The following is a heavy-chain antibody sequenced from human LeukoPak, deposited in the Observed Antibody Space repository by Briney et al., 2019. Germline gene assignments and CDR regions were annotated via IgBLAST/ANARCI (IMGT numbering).Heavy chain of an antibody. CDR2: INPGDSDT. Sequence: GESLKISCXVSGYSFTSYWIGWVRQMPGKGLEWMGIINPGDSDTTYSPSFQGQVTISADKSISTAYLQWTSLKASDTAMYYCARQYLSGHTDYWGPGTLVTVSS. J-gene: IGHJ4*02. CDR3: ARQYLSGHTDY. CDR1: GYSFTSYW. D-gene: IGHD6-19*01. V-gene: IGHV5-51*01.